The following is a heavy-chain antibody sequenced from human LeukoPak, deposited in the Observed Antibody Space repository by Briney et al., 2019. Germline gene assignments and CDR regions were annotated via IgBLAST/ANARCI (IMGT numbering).Heavy chain of an antibody. CDR3: ARWTEWLVRAFDI. V-gene: IGHV3-53*01. CDR1: GFTVSSNY. CDR2: IYSGGST. J-gene: IGHJ3*02. Sequence: WGSPRLSCAASGFTVSSNYMSWVRQAPGKGLEWVSVIYSGGSTYYADSVKGRFTISRDNSKNTLYLQMNSLRAEDTAVYYCARWTEWLVRAFDIWGQGTMVTVSS. D-gene: IGHD6-19*01.